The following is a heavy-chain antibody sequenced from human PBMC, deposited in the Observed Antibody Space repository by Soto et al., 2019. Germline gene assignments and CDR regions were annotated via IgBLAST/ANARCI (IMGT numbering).Heavy chain of an antibody. V-gene: IGHV4-31*03. CDR1: GGSSSSGGYY. CDR2: IYYSGSP. Sequence: QVQLQESGPGLVKPSQTLSLTCTVSGGSSSSGGYYWSWIRQHPGKGLEWIGYIYYSGSPYYNPSLKSRVTISVDTSKNQFSLQLSSVTAADTAVYYCATRLRYFDQPQAFSYGMDVWGQGTTVTVSS. D-gene: IGHD3-9*01. J-gene: IGHJ6*02. CDR3: ATRLRYFDQPQAFSYGMDV.